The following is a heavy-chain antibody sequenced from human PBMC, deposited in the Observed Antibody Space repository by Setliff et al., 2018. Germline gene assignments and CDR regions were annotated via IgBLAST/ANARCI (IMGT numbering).Heavy chain of an antibody. CDR1: GFTFDDYA. V-gene: IGHV3-43*01. CDR2: ISWDGGST. D-gene: IGHD3-22*01. Sequence: GGSLRLSCAASGFTFDDYAMHWVRQAPGKGLEWVSLISWDGGSTYYADSVKGRFTISTDNSKNSLYLQMNSLRTEDTALYYCAKDKRSYYDSSGYYNPTGYYFDYWGQGTLVTVSS. CDR3: AKDKRSYYDSSGYYNPTGYYFDY. J-gene: IGHJ4*02.